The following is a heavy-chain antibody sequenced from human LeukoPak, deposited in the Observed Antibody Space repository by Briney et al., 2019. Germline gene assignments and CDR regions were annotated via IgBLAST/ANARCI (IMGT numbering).Heavy chain of an antibody. CDR2: INHSGST. J-gene: IGHJ6*03. CDR3: ARHVRARGGGSYRYYYYYMDV. D-gene: IGHD1-26*01. V-gene: IGHV4-34*01. CDR1: EGSFSGYY. Sequence: SETLSLTCAVYEGSFSGYYWSWIRQPPGKGLEWIGEINHSGSTNYNPSLKSRVTISVDTSKNQFSLKLSSVTAADTAVYYCARHVRARGGGSYRYYYYYMDVWGKGTTVTISS.